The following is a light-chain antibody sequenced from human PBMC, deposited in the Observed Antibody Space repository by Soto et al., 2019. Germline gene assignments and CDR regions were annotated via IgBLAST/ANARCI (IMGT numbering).Light chain of an antibody. CDR3: QQYGSSPQT. CDR2: GAS. J-gene: IGKJ1*01. Sequence: ENVLTQSPGTLSLSPGERATLSCRASQSVTSTYLAWYQQKPGQAPRLLISGASSRATGIPDRFSGSGSGTDFTLTISRLEPEDFAVYYCQQYGSSPQTFGQGTKVEIK. CDR1: QSVTSTY. V-gene: IGKV3-20*01.